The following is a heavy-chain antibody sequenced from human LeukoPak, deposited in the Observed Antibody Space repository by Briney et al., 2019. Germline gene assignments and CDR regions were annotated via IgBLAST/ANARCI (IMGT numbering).Heavy chain of an antibody. CDR1: GFTFSNYA. J-gene: IGHJ4*02. Sequence: GGSLRLSCAASGFTFSNYAMHWVRQAPGKGLEWVAVVSYDGSIKYYADSVKDRFTISRDNSKNTLYLQMNSLRAKDAAVYYCATIGDRRSGELYRIDYWGQGTLVTVSS. CDR2: VSYDGSIK. CDR3: ATIGDRRSGELYRIDY. V-gene: IGHV3-30-3*01. D-gene: IGHD1-26*01.